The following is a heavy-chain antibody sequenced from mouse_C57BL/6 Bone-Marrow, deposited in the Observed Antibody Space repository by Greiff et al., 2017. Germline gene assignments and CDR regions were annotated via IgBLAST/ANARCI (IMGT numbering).Heavy chain of an antibody. CDR1: GFTFSDYG. CDR2: ISSGSSTI. CDR3: HHYYGSSYGCAY. Sequence: EVQLVESGGGLVKPGGSLKLSCAASGFTFSDYGMHWVRQAPEQGLEWVAYISSGSSTIYYADTVKGRFTISRDNAKNTLFLQMTSLRSEDTAMDYCHHYYGSSYGCAYWGQGTLVTVSA. J-gene: IGHJ3*01. D-gene: IGHD1-1*01. V-gene: IGHV5-17*01.